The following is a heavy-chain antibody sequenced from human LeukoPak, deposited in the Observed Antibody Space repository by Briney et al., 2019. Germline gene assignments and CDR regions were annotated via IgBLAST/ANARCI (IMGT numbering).Heavy chain of an antibody. V-gene: IGHV3-48*03. CDR1: RCTFSSYE. Sequence: PGGSLRLSCAASRCTFSSYEVNWVSQAPGKGLEWVSYISSIGSTIYYADSVKGRFTISRDNAKNSLYLQMNSLRAEDTAVYYCARDRGYCSSTSCPDPLYYYYGMDVWGKGSTVTVSS. D-gene: IGHD2-2*01. CDR3: ARDRGYCSSTSCPDPLYYYYGMDV. CDR2: ISSIGSTI. J-gene: IGHJ6*04.